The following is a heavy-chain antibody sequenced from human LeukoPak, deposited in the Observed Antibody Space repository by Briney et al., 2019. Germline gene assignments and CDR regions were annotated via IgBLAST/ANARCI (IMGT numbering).Heavy chain of an antibody. J-gene: IGHJ4*02. CDR3: ARASLWFGELAAFDY. Sequence: ASVKVSCKASGYTFTGYYMHWVRQAPGQGLEWMGWINPNSGGTNCAQKFQGRVTMTRDTSISTAYMELSRLRSDDTAVYYCARASLWFGELAAFDYWGQGTLVTVSS. CDR2: INPNSGGT. D-gene: IGHD3-10*01. V-gene: IGHV1-2*02. CDR1: GYTFTGYY.